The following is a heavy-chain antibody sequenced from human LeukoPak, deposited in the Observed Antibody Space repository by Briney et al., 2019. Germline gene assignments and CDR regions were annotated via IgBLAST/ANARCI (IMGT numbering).Heavy chain of an antibody. J-gene: IGHJ1*01. CDR2: IKQDGSEK. Sequence: GGSLRLSCAASGFTFSSYWMSWVRQAPGKGLEWVANIKQDGSEKYYVDSVKGRFTISRDNTKDSLYLQMNSLRVEDTAVYYCATPAAGPGAEYSLYWGQGTLVIVSS. CDR3: ATPAAGPGAEYSLY. CDR1: GFTFSSYW. D-gene: IGHD6-13*01. V-gene: IGHV3-7*01.